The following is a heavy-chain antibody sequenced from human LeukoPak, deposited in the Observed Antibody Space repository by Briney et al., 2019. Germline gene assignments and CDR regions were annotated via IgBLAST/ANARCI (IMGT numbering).Heavy chain of an antibody. Sequence: SVKVSCKASGGTFSSYAISWVRQAPGQGLEWMGRIIPIFGTANYAQKFQGRVTITADESTSTAYMELSSLRSEDTAVYYCARDGNCSGGSCPDAFDIWGQGTMVTVSS. J-gene: IGHJ3*02. CDR1: GGTFSSYA. CDR3: ARDGNCSGGSCPDAFDI. D-gene: IGHD2-15*01. CDR2: IIPIFGTA. V-gene: IGHV1-69*13.